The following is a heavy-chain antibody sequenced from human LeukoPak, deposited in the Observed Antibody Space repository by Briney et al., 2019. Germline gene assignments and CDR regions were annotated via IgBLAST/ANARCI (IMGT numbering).Heavy chain of an antibody. D-gene: IGHD1-26*01. V-gene: IGHV3-74*01. J-gene: IGHJ4*02. CDR2: IKGDGSDT. CDR3: ARDHRWSYDY. Sequence: GGSLRLSCAASGFTFSGHYMHWVRQAPGKGLVRVSHIKGDGSDTRYADSVEGRFITSRDNVKNTLYLQMNSLKAEDTGVYFCARDHRWSYDYWGQGTLVTVSS. CDR1: GFTFSGHY.